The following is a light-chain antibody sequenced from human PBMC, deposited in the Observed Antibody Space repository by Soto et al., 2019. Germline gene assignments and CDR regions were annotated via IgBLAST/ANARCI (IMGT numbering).Light chain of an antibody. CDR1: SSDVGGYDY. J-gene: IGLJ2*01. CDR2: DVS. Sequence: QSALTQPASVSGSPGQSITISCTGTSSDVGGYDYVSWYQQHPGKAPKLMIFDVSNRPSGVSNRFSGSKSGHTASLTISGLQAEDEADYDCSSYTTSNTYVVFGGGTKLTVL. V-gene: IGLV2-14*03. CDR3: SSYTTSNTYVV.